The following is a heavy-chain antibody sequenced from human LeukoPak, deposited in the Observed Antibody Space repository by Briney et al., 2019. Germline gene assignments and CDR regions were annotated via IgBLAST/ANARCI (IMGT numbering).Heavy chain of an antibody. CDR3: ARTSSGWENFDY. J-gene: IGHJ4*02. CDR2: IYYSGST. D-gene: IGHD6-19*01. Sequence: PSETLSLTCTVSGGSISSSTYYWGWIRQPPGKGLEWIGSIYYSGSTYYNPSLKSRVTISVDMSENQFSLNLSSVTAADTAVYYCARTSSGWENFDYWGQGTLVTVSS. CDR1: GGSISSSTYY. V-gene: IGHV4-39*07.